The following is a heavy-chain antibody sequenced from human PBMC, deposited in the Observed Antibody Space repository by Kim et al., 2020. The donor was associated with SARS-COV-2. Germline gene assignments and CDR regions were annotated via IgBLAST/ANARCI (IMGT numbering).Heavy chain of an antibody. CDR3: AADLGYDSSGNLDY. D-gene: IGHD3-22*01. Sequence: AQKFQERVTITRDMSTSTAYMELSSLRSEDTAVYYCAADLGYDSSGNLDYWGQGTLVTVSS. J-gene: IGHJ4*02. V-gene: IGHV1-58*01.